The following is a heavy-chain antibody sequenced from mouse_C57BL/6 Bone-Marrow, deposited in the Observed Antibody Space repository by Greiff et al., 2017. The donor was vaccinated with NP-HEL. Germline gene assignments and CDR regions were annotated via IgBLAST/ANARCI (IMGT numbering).Heavy chain of an antibody. CDR1: GYTFTSYW. CDR2: IDPSDSYT. D-gene: IGHD4-1*01. J-gene: IGHJ3*01. V-gene: IGHV1-69*01. Sequence: QVQLQQPGAELVMPGASVKLSCKASGYTFTSYWMHWVKQRPGQGLEWIGEIDPSDSYTNYNQKFKGKSTLTVDKSSSTAYMQLSSLTSEDSAVYYCAYWVRGFAYWGQGTLVTVSA. CDR3: AYWVRGFAY.